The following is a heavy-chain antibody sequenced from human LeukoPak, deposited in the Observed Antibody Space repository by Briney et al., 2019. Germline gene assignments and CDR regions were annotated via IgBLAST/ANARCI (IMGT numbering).Heavy chain of an antibody. Sequence: PSETLSLTCTVSGGSISSSSYYWGWIRQPPGKGLEWIGSIYYSGSTYYNPSLKSRVTISVDTSKNQFSLKLSSVTAADTAVYYCARHFDCGGDCYSGFDYWGQGTLVTVSS. V-gene: IGHV4-39*01. D-gene: IGHD2-21*02. CDR1: GGSISSSSYY. CDR2: IYYSGST. CDR3: ARHFDCGGDCYSGFDY. J-gene: IGHJ4*02.